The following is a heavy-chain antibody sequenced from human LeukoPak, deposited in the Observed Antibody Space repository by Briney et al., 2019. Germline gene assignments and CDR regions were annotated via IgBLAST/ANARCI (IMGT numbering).Heavy chain of an antibody. Sequence: SETLSLTCTVSGGSISSSSYYWGWIRQPPGKGLEWIGSIYYSGSTYYNPSLKSRVTISVDTSKNQFSLKLSSVTAADTAVYYRASIPYYYDSSGYYYPGCFDYWGQGTLVTVSS. D-gene: IGHD3-22*01. CDR1: GGSISSSSYY. V-gene: IGHV4-39*01. CDR2: IYYSGST. CDR3: ASIPYYYDSSGYYYPGCFDY. J-gene: IGHJ4*02.